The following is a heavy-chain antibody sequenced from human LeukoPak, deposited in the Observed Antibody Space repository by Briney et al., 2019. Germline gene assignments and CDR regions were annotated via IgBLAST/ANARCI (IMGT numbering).Heavy chain of an antibody. J-gene: IGHJ3*02. Sequence: SVKVSCKASGGTFSSYAISWVRQAPGQGLEWMGGIIPIFGTANYAQKFQGRVTITADESTSTAYMELSSLRSEDTAVNYCAALYDSSLDSPMDAFDIWGQGTMVTVSS. V-gene: IGHV1-69*13. CDR1: GGTFSSYA. CDR2: IIPIFGTA. CDR3: AALYDSSLDSPMDAFDI. D-gene: IGHD3-22*01.